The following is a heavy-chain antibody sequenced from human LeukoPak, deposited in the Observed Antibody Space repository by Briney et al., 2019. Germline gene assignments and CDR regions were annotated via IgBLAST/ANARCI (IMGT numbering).Heavy chain of an antibody. D-gene: IGHD3-16*02. Sequence: SETLSLTCTVSGGSISSSSYYWGWIRQPPGKGLEWIGSIYYSGSTYYNPSLKSRVTICVDTSKNQFSLKLSSVTAADTAVYYCARHARLGELSSAFDYWGQGTLVTVSS. CDR1: GGSISSSSYY. CDR3: ARHARLGELSSAFDY. CDR2: IYYSGST. V-gene: IGHV4-39*01. J-gene: IGHJ4*02.